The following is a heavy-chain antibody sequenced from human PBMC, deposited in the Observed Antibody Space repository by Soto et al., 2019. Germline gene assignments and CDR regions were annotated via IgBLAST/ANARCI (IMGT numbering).Heavy chain of an antibody. D-gene: IGHD6-19*01. CDR1: GYTFTSYY. Sequence: GASVKVSCKASGYTFTSYYMHWVRQAPGQGLEWMGIINPSGGSTSYAQKFQGRVTMTRDTSTSTVYMELSSLRSEDTAVYYCARVGPAVAGSGYFDYWGQGTLVTVSS. V-gene: IGHV1-46*01. CDR2: INPSGGST. CDR3: ARVGPAVAGSGYFDY. J-gene: IGHJ4*02.